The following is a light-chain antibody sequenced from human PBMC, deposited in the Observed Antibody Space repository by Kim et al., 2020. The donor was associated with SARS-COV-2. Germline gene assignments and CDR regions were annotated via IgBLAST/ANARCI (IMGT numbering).Light chain of an antibody. J-gene: IGLJ3*02. CDR2: TNN. Sequence: ELTQPPSASGTPGQRVTISCSGSSSNIGSNTVNWYQQLPGTAPKLLIYTNNQRPSGVPDRFSGSKSGTSASLAISGLQSEDEADYYCAAWDDSLNGPVFGGGTQLTVL. CDR1: SSNIGSNT. V-gene: IGLV1-44*01. CDR3: AAWDDSLNGPV.